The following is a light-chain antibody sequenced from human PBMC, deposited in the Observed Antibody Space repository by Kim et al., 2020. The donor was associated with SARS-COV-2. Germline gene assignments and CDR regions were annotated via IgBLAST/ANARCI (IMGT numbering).Light chain of an antibody. J-gene: IGKJ2*01. CDR1: QSVNSDY. Sequence: PGERATRACRASQSVNSDYLAWYQQIPGQPPRLLIFGASSRATGIPDRFSGSGSGTEFTLAISRLGPEEFAVYYCQLYGSSPLMYTFGQGTNLEIK. CDR3: QLYGSSPLMYT. V-gene: IGKV3-20*01. CDR2: GAS.